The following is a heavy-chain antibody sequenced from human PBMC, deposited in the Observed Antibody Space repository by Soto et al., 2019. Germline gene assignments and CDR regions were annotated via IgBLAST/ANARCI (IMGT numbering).Heavy chain of an antibody. V-gene: IGHV3-48*02. CDR1: GFSLSDHG. D-gene: IGHD3-16*01. Sequence: PGGSLRLSCAASGFSLSDHGVNWVRQAPGKGLEWIASVNRGASSLYYAESVKGRFTMSRDDAKNSVYLQMNRLRDEETGVYYCARKLKLRAGGAWGQGTLVTVSS. J-gene: IGHJ5*02. CDR2: VNRGASSL. CDR3: ARKLKLRAGGA.